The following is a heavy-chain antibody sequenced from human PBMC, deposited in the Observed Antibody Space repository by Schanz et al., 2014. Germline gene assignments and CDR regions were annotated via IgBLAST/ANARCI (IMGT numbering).Heavy chain of an antibody. D-gene: IGHD3-10*01. Sequence: EVQLVESGGGLVQPGGSLRLSCAASGFTFSSYAMSWVRQAPGKGLEWVSAISGSGGSTYYADSVKGRFTISRDNARNSLYLQMNNLRVEDTAVYYCARGPDYGSGSYSSYWGQGTLVTVSS. CDR3: ARGPDYGSGSYSSY. J-gene: IGHJ4*02. CDR2: ISGSGGST. V-gene: IGHV3-23*04. CDR1: GFTFSSYA.